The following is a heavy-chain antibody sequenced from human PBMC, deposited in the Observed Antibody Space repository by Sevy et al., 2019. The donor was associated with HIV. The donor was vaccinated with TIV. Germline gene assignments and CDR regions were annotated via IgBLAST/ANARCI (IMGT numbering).Heavy chain of an antibody. CDR3: AKDAPGYNYDSSGSFDH. D-gene: IGHD3-22*01. J-gene: IGHJ4*02. CDR2: ISGSGAST. V-gene: IGHV3-23*01. Sequence: GGSLRLSCAASGFTFSSYAMSWVRQAPGKGLEWVSVISGSGASTYNADPVKARFTISRDNSKNTLYLQMNSLRAEDTAVYYCAKDAPGYNYDSSGSFDHWGQGTLVTVSS. CDR1: GFTFSSYA.